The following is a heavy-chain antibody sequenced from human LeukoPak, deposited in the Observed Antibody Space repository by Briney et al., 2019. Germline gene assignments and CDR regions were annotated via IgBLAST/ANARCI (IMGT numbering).Heavy chain of an antibody. CDR3: ARSLGYYDSSGTSGDY. D-gene: IGHD3-22*01. V-gene: IGHV3-30-3*01. CDR1: GFTFSSYA. Sequence: GMSLRLSCAASGFTFSSYAIHWVRQAPGKGLEWVAVISSDGSNKYYADSVKGRFTISRDNSKNTLYLQMNSLRAEDTAVYYCARSLGYYDSSGTSGDYWGQGTLVTVSS. CDR2: ISSDGSNK. J-gene: IGHJ4*02.